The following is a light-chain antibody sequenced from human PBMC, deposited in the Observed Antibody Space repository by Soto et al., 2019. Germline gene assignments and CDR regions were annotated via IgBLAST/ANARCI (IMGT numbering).Light chain of an antibody. CDR3: ASFAVVDTVV. J-gene: IGLJ2*01. CDR2: EVT. V-gene: IGLV2-23*02. Sequence: QSVLTQPASVSGSVGQSITISCTGTSSDVGSYNLVSWYQQHPGKAPKLIIYEVTKRPSGASNRLSGSKSGNTASLTISGLQAEDEADYYCASFAVVDTVVFGGGTKLTVL. CDR1: SSDVGSYNL.